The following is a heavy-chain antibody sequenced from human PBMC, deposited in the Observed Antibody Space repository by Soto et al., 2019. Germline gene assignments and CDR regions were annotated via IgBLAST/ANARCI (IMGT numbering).Heavy chain of an antibody. CDR1: GFTFSSYG. J-gene: IGHJ6*02. CDR2: IWYDGSNK. D-gene: IGHD3-22*01. Sequence: PGGSLRLSCAASGFTFSSYGMHWVRQAPGKGLEWVAVIWYDGSNKYYADSVKGRFTISRDNSKNTLYLQMNSLRAEDTAVYYCARNRPPRGVVVITTYYYGMDVWGQGTTVTVSS. CDR3: ARNRPPRGVVVITTYYYGMDV. V-gene: IGHV3-33*01.